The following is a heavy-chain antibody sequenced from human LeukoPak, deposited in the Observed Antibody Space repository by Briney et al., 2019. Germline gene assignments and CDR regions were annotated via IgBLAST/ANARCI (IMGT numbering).Heavy chain of an antibody. D-gene: IGHD4-11*01. CDR2: INPNSGGT. V-gene: IGHV1-2*02. CDR3: ARAGPQELRPDAFDI. J-gene: IGHJ3*02. CDR1: GYTFTGYY. Sequence: ASVKVSCKASGYTFTGYYMHWVRQAPGQGLEWMGWINPNSGGTNYAQKFQGRVTMARDTSISTAYMELSRLRSDDTAVYYCARAGPQELRPDAFDIWGQGTMVTVSS.